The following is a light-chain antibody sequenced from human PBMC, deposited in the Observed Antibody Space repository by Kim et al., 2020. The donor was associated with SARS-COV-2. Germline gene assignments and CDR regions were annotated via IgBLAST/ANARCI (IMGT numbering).Light chain of an antibody. V-gene: IGLV3-21*04. CDR2: YDS. J-gene: IGLJ3*02. Sequence: APGKTARITCGGNNIGSKGVHWYQQKPGQAPVLVIYYDSDRPSGIPERFSGSNSGNTATLTISRVEAGDEADYYCQVWDSSSDHPVLGGGTQLTVL. CDR1: NIGSKG. CDR3: QVWDSSSDHPV.